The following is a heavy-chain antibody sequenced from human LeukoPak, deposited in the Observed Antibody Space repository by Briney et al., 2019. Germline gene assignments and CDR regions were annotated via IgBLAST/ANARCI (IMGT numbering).Heavy chain of an antibody. V-gene: IGHV1-2*02. CDR3: ARVSVVGASRWDY. Sequence: ASVKVSCKASGYTFTGYYMHWVRQAPGQGLEWMGWINPNSGGTNYAQKFQGRVTMTRDTSISTAYMELSRQRSDDTAVYYCARVSVVGASRWDYWGQGTLVTVSS. D-gene: IGHD1-26*01. J-gene: IGHJ4*02. CDR1: GYTFTGYY. CDR2: INPNSGGT.